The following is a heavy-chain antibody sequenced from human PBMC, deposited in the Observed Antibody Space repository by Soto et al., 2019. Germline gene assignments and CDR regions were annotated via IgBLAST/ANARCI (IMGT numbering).Heavy chain of an antibody. J-gene: IGHJ4*02. CDR3: ARRVATIAEYYFDY. CDR1: GATFTCYH. Sequence: ASVTFSCAAAGATFTCYHMHLVRQTTGQGLEWMGWINPNSGGTNYAQKFQGRVTMTRDTSISTAYMELSRLRSDDTAVYYCARRVATIAEYYFDYWGQGTLVNVSA. D-gene: IGHD5-12*01. CDR2: INPNSGGT. V-gene: IGHV1-2*02.